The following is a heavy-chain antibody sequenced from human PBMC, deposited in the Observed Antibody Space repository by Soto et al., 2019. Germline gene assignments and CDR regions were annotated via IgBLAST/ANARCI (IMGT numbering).Heavy chain of an antibody. CDR2: IYYSGST. Sequence: QVQLQESGPGLVKPSETLSLTCTVSGGSISSYYWSWIRQPPGKGLEWIGYIYYSGSTNYNPSLNSRVIISVDTSKNQFSLKLSSVTAADTAVYYCARDRPLTYYYDSSGYYSSWFDPWGQGTLVTVSS. D-gene: IGHD3-22*01. V-gene: IGHV4-59*01. CDR3: ARDRPLTYYYDSSGYYSSWFDP. CDR1: GGSISSYY. J-gene: IGHJ5*02.